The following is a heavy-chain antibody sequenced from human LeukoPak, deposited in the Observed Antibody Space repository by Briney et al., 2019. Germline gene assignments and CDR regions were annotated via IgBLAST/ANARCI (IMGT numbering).Heavy chain of an antibody. D-gene: IGHD3-10*01. J-gene: IGHJ4*02. CDR1: GFTFSNYW. CDR3: ARDATGSSFYDY. CDR2: IKQDGSEK. V-gene: IGHV3-7*01. Sequence: GGSLRLSCAASGFTFSNYWMNWVRQAPGKGLECVANIKQDGSEKYYVDSVLGRFTVSRDNAKDLLILQMNSLRAEDTAVYYCARDATGSSFYDYWGQGTLVTVSS.